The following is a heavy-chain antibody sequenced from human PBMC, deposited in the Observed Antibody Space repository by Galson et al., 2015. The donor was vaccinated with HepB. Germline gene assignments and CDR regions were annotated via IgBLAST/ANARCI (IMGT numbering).Heavy chain of an antibody. Sequence: SLRLSGAASGFTFSNHGIHWVRQAPGKGLEWVAVISSGGGTQYLADSVRGRVTLSRDNPKNTVYLQMNSLGAEDAAVYYCAKEIMVHAGDWYFDLWGRGTLVTVSS. D-gene: IGHD2-8*01. J-gene: IGHJ2*01. CDR2: ISSGGGTQ. CDR1: GFTFSNHG. CDR3: AKEIMVHAGDWYFDL. V-gene: IGHV3-30*18.